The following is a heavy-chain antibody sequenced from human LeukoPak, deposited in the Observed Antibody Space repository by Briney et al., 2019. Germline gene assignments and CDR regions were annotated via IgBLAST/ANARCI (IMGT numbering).Heavy chain of an antibody. D-gene: IGHD6-13*01. CDR3: AKGSHQHSSTPFDY. CDR2: ISGSGDST. Sequence: GGSLRLSCAASGFTFSNYGMIWVRQAPGKGLEWVSSISGSGDSTYYADSVKGRFTISRDNSKNTVHLQMNSLRAEDTAIYYCAKGSHQHSSTPFDYWGQGTLVTVSS. CDR1: GFTFSNYG. V-gene: IGHV3-23*01. J-gene: IGHJ4*02.